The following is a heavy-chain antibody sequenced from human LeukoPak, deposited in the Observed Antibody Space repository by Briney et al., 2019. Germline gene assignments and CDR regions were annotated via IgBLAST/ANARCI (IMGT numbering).Heavy chain of an antibody. CDR1: GFTFSSYA. CDR2: ISSSSSYI. Sequence: PGGSLRLSCAASGFTFSSYAMHWVRQAPGKGLEWVSSISSSSSYIYYADSVKGRFTISRDNAKNSLYLQMNSLRAEDTAVYYCARERSGYDSGPYYFDYWGQGTLVTVSS. V-gene: IGHV3-21*01. CDR3: ARERSGYDSGPYYFDY. D-gene: IGHD5-12*01. J-gene: IGHJ4*02.